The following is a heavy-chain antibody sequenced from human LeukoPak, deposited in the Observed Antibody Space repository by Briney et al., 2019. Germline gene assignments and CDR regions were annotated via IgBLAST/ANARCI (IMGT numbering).Heavy chain of an antibody. J-gene: IGHJ4*02. CDR3: ASPEGYSYGSFDY. Sequence: GSSVKVSCKASVGTFISYAISWVRQARGQGLEWMGGIIPIFGTANYAQKFQGRVTITADTSTSTAYMELSSLRSEDTAVYYCASPEGYSYGSFDYWGQGTLVTVSS. CDR1: VGTFISYA. D-gene: IGHD5-18*01. CDR2: IIPIFGTA. V-gene: IGHV1-69*06.